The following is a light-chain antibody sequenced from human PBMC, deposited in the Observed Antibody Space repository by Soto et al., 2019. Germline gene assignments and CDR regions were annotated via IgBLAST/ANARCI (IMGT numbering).Light chain of an antibody. CDR2: EVS. CDR1: SSDVGDYNY. J-gene: IGLJ3*02. V-gene: IGLV2-8*01. Sequence: QSALTQPPSASGSPGQSVTISCTGTSSDVGDYNYVSWFQQHPGKAPKLIISEVSKRPSGVTDRFSGSKSGNTASLTVSGLQAEDEADYYCSSYAASNILLFGGGTKLTVL. CDR3: SSYAASNILL.